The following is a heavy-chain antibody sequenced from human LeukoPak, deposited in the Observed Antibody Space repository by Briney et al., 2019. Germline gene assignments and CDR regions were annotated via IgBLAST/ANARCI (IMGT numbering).Heavy chain of an antibody. Sequence: SETLSLTCALYGGSFSGYYWSWIRQPPGKGLEWIGEINHSGSTNYNPSLKSRVTITVDTSKNQFSLKLSSVTAADTAVYYCARAEPWIHQQFDYWGQGTLVTVSS. V-gene: IGHV4-34*01. CDR3: ARAEPWIHQQFDY. J-gene: IGHJ4*02. CDR2: INHSGST. CDR1: GGSFSGYY. D-gene: IGHD5-12*01.